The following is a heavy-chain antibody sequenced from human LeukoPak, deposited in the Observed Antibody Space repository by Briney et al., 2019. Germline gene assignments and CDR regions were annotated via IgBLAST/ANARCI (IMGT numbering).Heavy chain of an antibody. Sequence: GGSLRLSCAASGLTVSSNYMTWVRQAPGKGLEWVSVIYNGGGTYYADSVKGRFTISRDNSKNTLYLQMNSLRIEDTAVYYCARDDKQLAGVDYWGQGTLVTVSS. CDR2: IYNGGGT. CDR1: GLTVSSNY. D-gene: IGHD6-6*01. CDR3: ARDDKQLAGVDY. J-gene: IGHJ4*02. V-gene: IGHV3-53*01.